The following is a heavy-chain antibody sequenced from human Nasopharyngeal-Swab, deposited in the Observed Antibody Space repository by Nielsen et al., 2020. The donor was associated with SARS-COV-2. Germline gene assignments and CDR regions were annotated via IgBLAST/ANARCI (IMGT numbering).Heavy chain of an antibody. D-gene: IGHD3-10*01. J-gene: IGHJ6*02. CDR2: ISSSSTHI. CDR1: GFPFSDYY. V-gene: IGHV3-11*03. CDR3: ARFEGITMVRGAVDV. Sequence: LKISCAASGFPFSDYYMSWIRQVPGKGLDWLSYISSSSTHINYADSVKGRFTISRDNAKTSVYLQMNSLRPEDTAVYYCARFEGITMVRGAVDVWGQGTTVSVSS.